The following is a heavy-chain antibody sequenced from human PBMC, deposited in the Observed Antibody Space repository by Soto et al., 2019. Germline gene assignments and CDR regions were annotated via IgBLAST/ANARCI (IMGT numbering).Heavy chain of an antibody. CDR2: IYYSGST. CDR1: GGSISSYY. J-gene: IGHJ4*02. CDR3: ARGGNYGGNSPLDY. V-gene: IGHV4-59*01. Sequence: KPSETLSLTCTVSGGSISSYYWSWIRQPPGKGLEWIGYIYYSGSTNYNPSLKSRVTISVDTSKNQFSLKLSSVTAADTAVYYCARGGNYGGNSPLDYWGQGTLVTVSS. D-gene: IGHD4-17*01.